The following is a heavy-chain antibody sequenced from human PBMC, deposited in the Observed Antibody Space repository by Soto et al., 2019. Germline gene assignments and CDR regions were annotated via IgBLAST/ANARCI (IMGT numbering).Heavy chain of an antibody. D-gene: IGHD6-19*01. Sequence: QITLKESGPTLLKPTQTLTLTCTFSGFSLSTSGVGVGWIRQPPGKALEWLALIYWNDDKRYSPSLKSRLTITKDTSKNHVVLTMTNMDPVDTATYYCAHRRFSSGWGYWYFDLWGRGNLVTVSS. CDR2: IYWNDDK. CDR1: GFSLSTSGVG. CDR3: AHRRFSSGWGYWYFDL. J-gene: IGHJ2*01. V-gene: IGHV2-5*01.